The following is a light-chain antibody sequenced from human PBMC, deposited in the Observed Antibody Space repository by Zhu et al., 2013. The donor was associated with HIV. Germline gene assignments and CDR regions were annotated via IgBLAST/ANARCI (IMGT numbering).Light chain of an antibody. CDR2: DNN. CDR1: SSNIGARYG. V-gene: IGLV1-40*01. CDR3: QSYDSSLRGWV. J-gene: IGLJ3*02. Sequence: QSVLTQPPSVSGAPGQRVTISCTGSSSNIGARYGVHWYKQLPGTAPRLLIHDNNNRPSGVPDRFSGSESGTSASLAITGLQAEDEADYYCQSYDSSLRGWVFGGGTKLTVL.